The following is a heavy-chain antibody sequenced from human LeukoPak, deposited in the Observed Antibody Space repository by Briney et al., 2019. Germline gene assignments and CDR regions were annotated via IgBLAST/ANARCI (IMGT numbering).Heavy chain of an antibody. CDR3: ARDGPARITMVRGVIFDP. CDR2: IIPIFGTA. CDR1: GGTFSSYA. V-gene: IGHV1-69*13. Sequence: SVKVSCKASGGTFSSYAISWVRQAPRQGLEWMGGIIPIFGTANYAQKFQGRVTITADESTSTAYMELSSLRSEDTAVYYCARDGPARITMVRGVIFDPWGQGTLATVSS. D-gene: IGHD3-10*01. J-gene: IGHJ5*02.